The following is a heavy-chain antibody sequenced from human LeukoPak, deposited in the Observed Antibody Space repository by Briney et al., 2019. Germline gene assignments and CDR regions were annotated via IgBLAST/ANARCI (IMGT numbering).Heavy chain of an antibody. J-gene: IGHJ5*02. CDR1: GFTFSSYA. V-gene: IGHV3-30*14. D-gene: IGHD4-17*01. Sequence: GGSLRLSCAASGFTFSSYAMHWVRQAPGKGLEWVAVISYDGSNKYYADSVKGRFTISRDNSKNTLYLQMSSLRAEDTAVYYCVKDEGSRGYGDSPAWGQGTLVTVSS. CDR2: ISYDGSNK. CDR3: VKDEGSRGYGDSPA.